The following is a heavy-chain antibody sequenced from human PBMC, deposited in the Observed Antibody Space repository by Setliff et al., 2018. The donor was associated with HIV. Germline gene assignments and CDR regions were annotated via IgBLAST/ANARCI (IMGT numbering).Heavy chain of an antibody. Sequence: LRLSCTASGFTFGNAWMSWVRQAPGKGLELVSAVYGDGSYTYYVDSVKGRFTISRDNSQNALYLQMNSLRVDDTAIYYCVKGAPDYDTNPFYYYFYMHVWGKGTTVTVSS. D-gene: IGHD4-17*01. V-gene: IGHV3-23*03. J-gene: IGHJ6*03. CDR3: VKGAPDYDTNPFYYYFYMHV. CDR2: VYGDGSYT. CDR1: GFTFGNAW.